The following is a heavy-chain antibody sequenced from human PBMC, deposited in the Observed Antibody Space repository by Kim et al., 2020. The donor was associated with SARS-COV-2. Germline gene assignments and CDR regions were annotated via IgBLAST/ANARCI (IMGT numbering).Heavy chain of an antibody. CDR3: ARDRLRTRAFDI. Sequence: YYNPSLKVRVTISVDTSKNQFSLKLSSVTAADTAVYYCARDRLRTRAFDIWGQGTMVTVSS. D-gene: IGHD2-8*01. V-gene: IGHV4-31*02. J-gene: IGHJ3*02.